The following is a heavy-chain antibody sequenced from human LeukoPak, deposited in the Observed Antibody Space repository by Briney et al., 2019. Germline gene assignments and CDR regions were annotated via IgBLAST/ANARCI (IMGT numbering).Heavy chain of an antibody. J-gene: IGHJ4*02. CDR1: GGSISSSNW. V-gene: IGHV4-4*02. Sequence: SGTLSLTCAVSGGSISSSNWWSWVRQPPGKGLEWIGEIYHSGSTNYNPSLKSRVTISVDKSKNQFSLKLSSVTAADTAVYYCARENPRYCNGGSCYPNFDYWGQGTLVTVSS. CDR3: ARENPRYCNGGSCYPNFDY. D-gene: IGHD2-15*01. CDR2: IYHSGST.